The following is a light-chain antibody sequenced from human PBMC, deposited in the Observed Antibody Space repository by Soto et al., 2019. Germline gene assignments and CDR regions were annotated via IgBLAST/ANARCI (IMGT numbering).Light chain of an antibody. CDR2: WAS. J-gene: IGKJ4*01. CDR3: QQYYSTPLN. V-gene: IGKV4-1*01. Sequence: DIVMTQSPDSLAVSLGERATINCKSSQSVLYSSSNKDYLAWYQQKPGQPPKLLIYWASTRESGVPDRFSGSGSGTDFTLTISSLQAEDVAVYYCQQYYSTPLNFGGGTKVDIK. CDR1: QSVLYSSSNKDY.